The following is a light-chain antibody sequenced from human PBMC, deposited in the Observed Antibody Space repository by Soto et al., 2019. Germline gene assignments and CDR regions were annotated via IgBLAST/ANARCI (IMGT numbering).Light chain of an antibody. V-gene: IGLV2-23*02. J-gene: IGLJ1*01. CDR2: DVK. CDR3: FSYAGSSTYV. Sequence: QSALTQPASVSGSPGQSITISCTGTSSDVGHYNFVSWYQQHPGKSPKMMIFDVKRRPSGVSNRFACSKSGNAASLTISGVQAEDEAAYFCFSYAGSSTYVFGTGTKVTVL. CDR1: SSDVGHYNF.